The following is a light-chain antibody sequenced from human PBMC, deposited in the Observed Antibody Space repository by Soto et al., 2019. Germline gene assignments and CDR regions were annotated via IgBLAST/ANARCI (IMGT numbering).Light chain of an antibody. CDR3: QQRSNWPLVT. J-gene: IGKJ3*01. Sequence: EIVLTQSPATLSLSPGERATLSCRASQSVSSYLAWYQQKPGQPPRLLIYDASNRATGIPARFSGSGSGTDFTITISSLETEDFAVYYCQQRSNWPLVTFGPGTRVDV. V-gene: IGKV3-11*01. CDR2: DAS. CDR1: QSVSSY.